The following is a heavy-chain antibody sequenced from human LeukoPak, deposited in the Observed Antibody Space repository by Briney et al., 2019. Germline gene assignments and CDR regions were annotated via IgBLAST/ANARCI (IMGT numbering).Heavy chain of an antibody. V-gene: IGHV4-34*08. CDR2: INHSGIT. D-gene: IGHD4-17*01. CDR1: GFTFSSYA. CDR3: ANPARDFADSGAITW. J-gene: IGHJ4*02. Sequence: PGGSLRLSCAASGFTFSSYAMSWIRQPPGKGLEWIGEINHSGITNYNPSLKSRVTISADTSKNQFYLKLTSVTDADTAVYYCANPARDFADSGAITWWGQGTLVTVSS.